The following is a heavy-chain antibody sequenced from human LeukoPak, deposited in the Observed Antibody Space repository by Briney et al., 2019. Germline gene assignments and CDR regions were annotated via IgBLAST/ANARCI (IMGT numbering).Heavy chain of an antibody. V-gene: IGHV1-2*06. Sequence: ASVKVSCKASGGTFSSYAISWVRQAPGQGLEWVGRINPNSGGTNYAQKFQGRVTMTRDTSISTAYMELSRLRSDDTAVYYCARGMATIALSDAFDIWGQGTMVTVSS. D-gene: IGHD5-24*01. CDR3: ARGMATIALSDAFDI. CDR2: INPNSGGT. J-gene: IGHJ3*02. CDR1: GGTFSSYA.